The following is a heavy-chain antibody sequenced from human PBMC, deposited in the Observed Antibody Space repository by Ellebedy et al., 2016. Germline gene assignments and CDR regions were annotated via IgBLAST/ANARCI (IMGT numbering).Heavy chain of an antibody. Sequence: SETLSLTXAVYGGSFSGYYWSWIRQPPGKGLEWIGEINHSGSTNYNPSLKSRVTISVDTSKNQFSLKLSSVTAADTAVYYCARGRQGSYSPYYYYYYGMDVWGQGTTVTVSS. V-gene: IGHV4-34*01. CDR2: INHSGST. D-gene: IGHD3-10*01. CDR1: GGSFSGYY. CDR3: ARGRQGSYSPYYYYYYGMDV. J-gene: IGHJ6*02.